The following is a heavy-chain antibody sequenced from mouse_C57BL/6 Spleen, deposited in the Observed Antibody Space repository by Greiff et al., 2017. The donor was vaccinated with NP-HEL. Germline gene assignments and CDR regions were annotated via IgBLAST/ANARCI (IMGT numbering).Heavy chain of an antibody. J-gene: IGHJ2*01. Sequence: EVQLVESGGGLVKPGGSLKLSCAASGFTFSSYAMSWVRQTPEQRLEWVATISDGGSYTYYPDNVKGRFTISRDNAKNNLYLQMSQLKSEDTAMYYCARDEGQLRLPFDYWGQGTTLTVAS. CDR2: ISDGGSYT. CDR3: ARDEGQLRLPFDY. CDR1: GFTFSSYA. V-gene: IGHV5-4*01. D-gene: IGHD3-2*02.